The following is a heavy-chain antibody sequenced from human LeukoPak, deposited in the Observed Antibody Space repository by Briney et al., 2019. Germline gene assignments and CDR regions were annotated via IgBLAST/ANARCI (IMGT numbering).Heavy chain of an antibody. Sequence: PGGSLRLSCAASGFTFSSYWMHWVRQAPGKGLVWVSRISGDGSVTTYAGSVEGRFTVSRGNAKNTLYLQMNSLRAEDTAVYYCARVEIDSLDYWGQGTLVTVSS. J-gene: IGHJ4*02. D-gene: IGHD3-9*01. CDR2: ISGDGSVT. CDR1: GFTFSSYW. CDR3: ARVEIDSLDY. V-gene: IGHV3-74*03.